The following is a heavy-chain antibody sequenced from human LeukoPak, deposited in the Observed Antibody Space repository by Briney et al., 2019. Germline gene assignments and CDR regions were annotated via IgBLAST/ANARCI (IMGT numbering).Heavy chain of an antibody. V-gene: IGHV1-69*04. CDR2: IIPILGIA. CDR1: GGTFSSYA. D-gene: IGHD5-18*01. J-gene: IGHJ4*02. Sequence: SVKVSCKASGGTFSSYAISWVRQAPGQGLEWMGRIIPILGIANYAQKFQGRVTITADKSTSTAYMELSSLRSEDTAVYYCARADTAMVLLWDNWGQGTLVTVSS. CDR3: ARADTAMVLLWDN.